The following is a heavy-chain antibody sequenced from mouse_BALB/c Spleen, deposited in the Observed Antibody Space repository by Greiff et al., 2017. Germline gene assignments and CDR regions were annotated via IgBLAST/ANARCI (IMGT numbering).Heavy chain of an antibody. Sequence: QVQLQQPGAELVMPGASVKMSCKASGYTFTDYWMHWVKQRPGQGLEWIGAIDTSDSYTSYNQKFKGKATLTVDESSSTAYMQLSSLTSEDSAVYYCARYSAFELRYRYYAMDYWGQGTSVTVSS. J-gene: IGHJ4*01. CDR2: IDTSDSYT. CDR1: GYTFTDYW. CDR3: ARYSAFELRYRYYAMDY. D-gene: IGHD1-1*01. V-gene: IGHV1-69*01.